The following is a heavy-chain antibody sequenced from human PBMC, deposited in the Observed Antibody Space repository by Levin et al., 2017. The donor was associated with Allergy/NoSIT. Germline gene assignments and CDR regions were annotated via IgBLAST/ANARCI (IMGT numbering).Heavy chain of an antibody. Sequence: SLKISCAASGFTFDDYAMHWVRQAPGKGLEWVSGISWNSGSIGYADSVKGRFTISRDNAKNSLYLQMNSLRAEDTALYYCAKDILYCGGDCSWNPHAFDIWGQGTMVTVSS. CDR3: AKDILYCGGDCSWNPHAFDI. CDR2: ISWNSGSI. D-gene: IGHD2-21*02. J-gene: IGHJ3*02. CDR1: GFTFDDYA. V-gene: IGHV3-9*01.